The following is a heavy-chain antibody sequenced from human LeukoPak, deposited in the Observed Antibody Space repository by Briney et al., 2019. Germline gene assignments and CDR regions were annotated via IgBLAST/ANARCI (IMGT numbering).Heavy chain of an antibody. D-gene: IGHD3-9*01. V-gene: IGHV3-66*01. Sequence: GGSLRLSCAASGFTVNSNYMSWVRQAPGKGLEWVVIIYSGGSTHYGHSVKGRFTISRDNTKNTLYLQMNSLRAEDTAVYYCARANYEILTGYLYFDYWGQGTLVTVSS. CDR3: ARANYEILTGYLYFDY. CDR1: GFTVNSNY. CDR2: IYSGGST. J-gene: IGHJ4*02.